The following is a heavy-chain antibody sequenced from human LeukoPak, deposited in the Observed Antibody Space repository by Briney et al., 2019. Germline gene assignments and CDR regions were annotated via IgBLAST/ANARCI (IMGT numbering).Heavy chain of an antibody. D-gene: IGHD3-10*01. V-gene: IGHV3-9*01. CDR1: GFTFSSYG. J-gene: IGHJ3*02. CDR3: AKDMGSGSYYPRAFDI. CDR2: ISWNSGSI. Sequence: GGSLRLSCAASGFTFSSYGMHWVRQAPGKGLEWVSGISWNSGSIGYADSVKGRFTISRDNAKNSLYLQMNSLRAEDTALYYCAKDMGSGSYYPRAFDIWGQGTMVTVSS.